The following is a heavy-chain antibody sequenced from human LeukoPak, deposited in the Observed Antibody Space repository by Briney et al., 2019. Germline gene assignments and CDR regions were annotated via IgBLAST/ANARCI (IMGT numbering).Heavy chain of an antibody. J-gene: IGHJ4*02. D-gene: IGHD2-21*02. CDR1: GFTFSSYA. CDR2: ISGSGGST. Sequence: GGSLRLSCAASGFTFSSYAMSWVRQAPGKGLEWVSAISGSGGSTYYADSVKGRFTISRDNSKNTLYLQMNSLRAEDTAVYYCARDLGSGGDVSFDYWGQGTLVTVSS. CDR3: ARDLGSGGDVSFDY. V-gene: IGHV3-23*01.